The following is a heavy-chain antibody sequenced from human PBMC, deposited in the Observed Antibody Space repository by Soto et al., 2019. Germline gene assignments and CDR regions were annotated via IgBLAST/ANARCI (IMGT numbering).Heavy chain of an antibody. CDR1: GFTVRSYT. CDR2: ILYDVSNK. V-gene: IGHV3-30-3*01. CDR3: ASGEPARPRT. J-gene: IGHJ4*03. Sequence: WGSLRLSCAASGFTVRSYTMHWVRHAPGNGLEWGAVILYDVSNKNYADSVNCRFTIARDNSKNTLFLQMNSLKTDDTAVYYCASGEPARPRTWGQGTLVTVSS.